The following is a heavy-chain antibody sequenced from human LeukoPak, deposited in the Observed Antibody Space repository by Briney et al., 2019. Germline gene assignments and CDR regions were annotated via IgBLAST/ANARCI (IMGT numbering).Heavy chain of an antibody. CDR3: AKISGSGSSHSDS. D-gene: IGHD3-10*01. CDR1: GFTFNSYA. J-gene: IGHJ4*02. Sequence: GGSLRLSCAASGFTFNSYAMSWVRQAPGKGLEWVSSIGGSGGGTYYADSVKGRFTISRDNSKNTLYLLMNTLRGDDTAVYYCAKISGSGSSHSDSWGQGTLVTVSS. CDR2: IGGSGGGT. V-gene: IGHV3-23*01.